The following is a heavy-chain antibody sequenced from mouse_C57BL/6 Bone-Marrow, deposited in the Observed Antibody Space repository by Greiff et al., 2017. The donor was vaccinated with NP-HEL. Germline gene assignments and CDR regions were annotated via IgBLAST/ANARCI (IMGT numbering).Heavy chain of an antibody. Sequence: EVKLQQSGPELAKPGASVKISCKASGYTFTDYYMNWVKQSHGKSLEWIGDINPNNGGTSYNQKFKGKATLTVDKSSSTAYMELRSLTSEDSAVYYCAIPFYDYDDYWGQGTTLTVSS. D-gene: IGHD2-4*01. J-gene: IGHJ2*01. CDR1: GYTFTDYY. CDR3: AIPFYDYDDY. V-gene: IGHV1-26*01. CDR2: INPNNGGT.